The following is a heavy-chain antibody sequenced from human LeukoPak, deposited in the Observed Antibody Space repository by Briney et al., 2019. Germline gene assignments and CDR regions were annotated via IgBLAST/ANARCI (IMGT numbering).Heavy chain of an antibody. D-gene: IGHD3-22*01. V-gene: IGHV4-30-4*01. CDR1: GGSISSGDYY. Sequence: SETLSLTCTVSGGSISSGDYYWSWIRQPPGKGLEWIGYIYYSGSTYYNPSLKSRVTISVDTSKNQSSLKLSSVTAADTAVYYCASVDYYDSSGRFDYWGQGTLVTVSS. CDR2: IYYSGST. CDR3: ASVDYYDSSGRFDY. J-gene: IGHJ4*02.